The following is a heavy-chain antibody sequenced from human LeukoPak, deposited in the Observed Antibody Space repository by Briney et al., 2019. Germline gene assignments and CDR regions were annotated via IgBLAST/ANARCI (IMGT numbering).Heavy chain of an antibody. CDR1: GFTLSSYA. V-gene: IGHV3-23*01. Sequence: GGSLRLSCAASGFTLSSYAMSWVRQAPGKGLEWVSAISGSGRSTYYADSVKGRFTTSRDDSKSTLYLQMNSLRAEDTAVYYCAKAINRIAVAVTTLFDYWGQGTLVTVSS. CDR2: ISGSGRST. J-gene: IGHJ4*02. D-gene: IGHD6-19*01. CDR3: AKAINRIAVAVTTLFDY.